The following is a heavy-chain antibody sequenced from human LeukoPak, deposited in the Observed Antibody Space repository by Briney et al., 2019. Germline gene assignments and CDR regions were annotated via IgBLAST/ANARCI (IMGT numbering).Heavy chain of an antibody. V-gene: IGHV3-48*03. CDR1: GFTFSSYE. Sequence: GGPLRLSCAASGFTFSSYEMNWVRLAPGEGLEWVSYISGSGSTKYYTDSVKGRFTISRENAKNSLDLQMNSLRAEDTAVYYCARLQGYNFDYWGQGTLVTVSS. CDR2: ISGSGSTK. J-gene: IGHJ4*02. CDR3: ARLQGYNFDY. D-gene: IGHD5-24*01.